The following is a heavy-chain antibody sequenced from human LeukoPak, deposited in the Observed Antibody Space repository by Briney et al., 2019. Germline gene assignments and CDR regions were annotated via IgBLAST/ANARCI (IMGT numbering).Heavy chain of an antibody. Sequence: GGSLRLSCAASGFTFSDYYMSWIRQAPGKGLEWVSYISSSGSTIYYADSVKGRFTISRDNAENSLYLQMNSLRAEDTAVYYCAGIRFNTYYFDYWGQGTLVTVSS. J-gene: IGHJ4*02. V-gene: IGHV3-11*01. D-gene: IGHD3-3*01. CDR1: GFTFSDYY. CDR2: ISSSGSTI. CDR3: AGIRFNTYYFDY.